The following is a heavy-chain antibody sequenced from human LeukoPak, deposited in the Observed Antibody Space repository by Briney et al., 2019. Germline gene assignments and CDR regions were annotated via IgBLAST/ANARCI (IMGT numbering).Heavy chain of an antibody. D-gene: IGHD5-12*01. CDR3: ARHVDLNWFDP. CDR1: GGSISSYH. CDR2: IYYSGST. J-gene: IGHJ5*02. V-gene: IGHV4-59*08. Sequence: PSETLSLTCTVSGGSISSYHWSWIRQPPGKGLEWIGYIYYSGSTNYNPSLKSRVTISVDTSKNQFSLKLSSVTAADTAVYYCARHVDLNWFDPWGQGTLVTVSS.